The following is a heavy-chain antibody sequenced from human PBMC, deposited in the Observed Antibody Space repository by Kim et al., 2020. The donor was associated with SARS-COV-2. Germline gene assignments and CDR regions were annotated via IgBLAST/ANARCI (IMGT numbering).Heavy chain of an antibody. J-gene: IGHJ4*02. CDR3: ARERGRGYFDY. Sequence: ANYAQKFQGRVTITADESTSTAYMELSSLRSEDTAVYYCARERGRGYFDYWGQGTLVTVSS. V-gene: IGHV1-69*01. CDR2: A.